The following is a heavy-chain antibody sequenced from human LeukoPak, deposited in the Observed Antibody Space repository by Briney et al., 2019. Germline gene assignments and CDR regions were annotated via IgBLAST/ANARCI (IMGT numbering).Heavy chain of an antibody. Sequence: SVKVSCKASGGSFSSYAISWVRQAPGQGLEWMGRIIPIFGTANYAQKFQGRVTITTDESTSTAYMELSSLRSEDTAVYYCARDRPHTVTPFLGAFDIWGQGTMVTVSS. J-gene: IGHJ3*02. V-gene: IGHV1-69*05. CDR1: GGSFSSYA. CDR2: IIPIFGTA. D-gene: IGHD4-17*01. CDR3: ARDRPHTVTPFLGAFDI.